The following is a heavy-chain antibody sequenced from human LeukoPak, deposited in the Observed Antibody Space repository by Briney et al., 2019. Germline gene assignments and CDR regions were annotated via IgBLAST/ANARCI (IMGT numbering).Heavy chain of an antibody. V-gene: IGHV1-46*01. Sequence: ASVKVSCKASGYTFTSYYMHWVRQAPGQGLEWMGIINPSGGSTSYAQKFQGRVTMTRDMSTSTAYMELSSLRSEDTAVYYCARGDHIVVVTATPPIQYWGQGTLVTVSS. CDR2: INPSGGST. J-gene: IGHJ4*02. CDR3: ARGDHIVVVTATPPIQY. CDR1: GYTFTSYY. D-gene: IGHD2-21*02.